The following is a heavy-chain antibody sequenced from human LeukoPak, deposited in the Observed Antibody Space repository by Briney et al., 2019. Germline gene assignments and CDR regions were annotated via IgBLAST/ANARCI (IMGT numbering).Heavy chain of an antibody. D-gene: IGHD5-18*01. J-gene: IGHJ4*02. CDR3: ARPHSYGRYFDY. Sequence: SQTLSLTCTVSGGSISSGGYSWSWIRQHPGKGLEWIGYIYYSGSTYYNPSLKSRATISVDTSKNQFSLKLSSVTAADTAVYYCARPHSYGRYFDYWGQGTLVTVSS. V-gene: IGHV4-31*03. CDR1: GGSISSGGYS. CDR2: IYYSGST.